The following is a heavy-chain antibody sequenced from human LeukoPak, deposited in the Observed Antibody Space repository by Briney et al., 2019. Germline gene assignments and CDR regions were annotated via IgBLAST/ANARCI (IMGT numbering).Heavy chain of an antibody. CDR2: IYHSGST. D-gene: IGHD3-22*01. V-gene: IGHV4-61*08. Sequence: PSETLSLTCTVSGGSISSGGYYWSWIRQPPGKGLEWIGYIYHSGSTYYNPSLKSRVTISVDTSKNQFSLRLSSVTAADTAVYYCARERERYYDSSGSGFDPWGQGTLVTVSS. J-gene: IGHJ5*02. CDR1: GGSISSGGYY. CDR3: ARERERYYDSSGSGFDP.